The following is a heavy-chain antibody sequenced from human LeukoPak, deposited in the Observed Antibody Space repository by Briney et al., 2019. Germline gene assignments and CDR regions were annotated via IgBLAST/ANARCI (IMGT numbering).Heavy chain of an antibody. V-gene: IGHV3-74*01. D-gene: IGHD3-22*01. CDR2: INDDGSAT. CDR1: GFTFSNYW. J-gene: IGHJ4*02. CDR3: ARGSYYDSAAFDY. Sequence: GGSLRLSCAASGFTFSNYWMHWVRQVPGKGLVWVSRINDDGSATFYADSVKGRFTISRDNAKNTLFLQINSLRAEDTAVYYCARGSYYDSAAFDYWGQGTLVTVSS.